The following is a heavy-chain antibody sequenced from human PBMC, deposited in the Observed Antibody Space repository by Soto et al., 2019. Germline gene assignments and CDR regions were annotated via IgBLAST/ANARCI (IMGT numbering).Heavy chain of an antibody. CDR3: ARGDRGGSGSPASYYYSGLDV. D-gene: IGHD3-10*01. CDR1: GFTFSSYA. V-gene: IGHV3-23*01. CDR2: VSAGGDMT. Sequence: DVQLLESGGHLVQPGGSLRLSCAASGFTFSSYAMSWVRQAPGKGLEWVSSVSAGGDMTYYSDSVKGRFTISRDNSNNARFLRMNSRRIEDTALYYCARGDRGGSGSPASYYYSGLDVWGQGTTVTV. J-gene: IGHJ6*02.